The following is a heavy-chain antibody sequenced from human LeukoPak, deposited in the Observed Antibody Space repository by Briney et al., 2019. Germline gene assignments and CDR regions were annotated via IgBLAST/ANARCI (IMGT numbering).Heavy chain of an antibody. V-gene: IGHV3-21*01. CDR2: ISSSSSYK. J-gene: IGHJ4*02. Sequence: GGSLRLSCVASGFTLSSYSMNGVPQAPRKGLEWVSSISSSSSYKYYTDSVKGRFTISRDNAKNSLYLQMNSLRAEDTAVYYCARSAAGTYYWGQGTLVTVSS. D-gene: IGHD1-1*01. CDR3: ARSAAGTYY. CDR1: GFTLSSYS.